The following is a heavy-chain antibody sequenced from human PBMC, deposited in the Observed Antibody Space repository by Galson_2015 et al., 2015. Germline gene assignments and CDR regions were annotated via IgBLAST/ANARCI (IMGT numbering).Heavy chain of an antibody. CDR1: GFTFSDYY. V-gene: IGHV3-11*06. CDR2: ISSSSSYT. D-gene: IGHD6-19*01. J-gene: IGHJ3*02. Sequence: SLRLSCAASGFTFSDYYMSWIRQAPGKGLEWVSYISSSSSYTNYADSVKGRFTISRDNAKNSLYLQMNSLRAEDTAVYYCARDLGYSSGWYYAFDIWGQGTMVTVSS. CDR3: ARDLGYSSGWYYAFDI.